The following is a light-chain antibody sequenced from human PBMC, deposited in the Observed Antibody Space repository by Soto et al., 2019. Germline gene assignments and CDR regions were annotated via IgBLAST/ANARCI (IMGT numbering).Light chain of an antibody. CDR2: PAS. CDR3: QKYNSVPWT. V-gene: IGKV1-27*01. Sequence: DIQMTQSPSFLFASVGDRVTITCRASQDISNYLAWYQQKPGKVPKVLIYPASTLQSGVPSRFSGSGSGTDFPLTISSLQPEDGATYYCQKYNSVPWTFGQGTKVQI. CDR1: QDISNY. J-gene: IGKJ1*01.